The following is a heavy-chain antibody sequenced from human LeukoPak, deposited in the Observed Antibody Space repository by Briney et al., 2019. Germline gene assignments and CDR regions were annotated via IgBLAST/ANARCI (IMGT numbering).Heavy chain of an antibody. V-gene: IGHV4-34*01. CDR3: ARYSSSWSRLYFDY. CDR2: INHSGST. D-gene: IGHD6-13*01. Sequence: SETLSLTCDVNGGSFSDYYWSWIRQPPGKGLEWIGEINHSGSTYYNPSLKSRVTISVDTSKNQFSLKLSSVTAADTAVYYCARYSSSWSRLYFDYWGQGTLVTVSS. J-gene: IGHJ4*02. CDR1: GGSFSDYY.